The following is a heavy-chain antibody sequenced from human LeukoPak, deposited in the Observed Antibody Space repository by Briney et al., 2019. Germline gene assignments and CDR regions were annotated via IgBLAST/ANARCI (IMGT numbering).Heavy chain of an antibody. V-gene: IGHV4-59*01. CDR1: GGSISSYY. CDR3: ARDSGPRFDY. D-gene: IGHD6-19*01. Sequence: ASETLSLTCTASGGSISSYYWSWIRQPPGKGLEWIGYIYYSGSTNYNPSLKSRVTISVDTSKNQFSLKVSSVTAADTAVYYCARDSGPRFDYWGQGTLVTVSS. J-gene: IGHJ4*02. CDR2: IYYSGST.